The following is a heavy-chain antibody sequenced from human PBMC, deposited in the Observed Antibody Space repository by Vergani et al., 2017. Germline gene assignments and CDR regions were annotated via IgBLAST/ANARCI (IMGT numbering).Heavy chain of an antibody. CDR2: IIPIFGTA. CDR1: GGTFSSYA. Sequence: QVQLVQSGAEVKKPGSSVKVSCKASGGTFSSYAISWVRQAPGQGLEWMGRIIPIFGTANYAQKFQGRVTITADESTSTAYMELSSLRSEDTAVYYCARSLYYYGSGGAGGDWFDPWGQGTLVTVSS. V-gene: IGHV1-69*13. D-gene: IGHD3-10*01. CDR3: ARSLYYYGSGGAGGDWFDP. J-gene: IGHJ5*02.